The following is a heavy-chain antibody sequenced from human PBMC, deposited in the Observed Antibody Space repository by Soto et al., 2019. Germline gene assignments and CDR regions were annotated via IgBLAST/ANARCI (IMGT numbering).Heavy chain of an antibody. CDR3: ARDFERSAIAP. D-gene: IGHD3-9*01. Sequence: TLSLTCAVSGGSISSADSYGFWIRKHPGKGLEWIGYIAYSGDTYYNPSLRSRVTISADTSENKFSLTLKSVTAADTAVYFCARDFERSAIAPCGQVTSVIASS. J-gene: IGHJ5*02. CDR2: IAYSGDT. CDR1: GGSISSADSY. V-gene: IGHV4-31*11.